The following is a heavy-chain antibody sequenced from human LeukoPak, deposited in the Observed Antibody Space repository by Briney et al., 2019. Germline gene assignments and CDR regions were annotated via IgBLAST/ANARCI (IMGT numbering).Heavy chain of an antibody. CDR1: GYTFTGYY. CDR3: ARVSLSIAAAGLYYFDY. CDR2: INPNSGGT. D-gene: IGHD6-13*01. Sequence: ASVKVSCKASGYTFTGYYMHWVRQAPGQGLEWMGWINPNSGGTNYAQEFQGRVTMTRDTSISTAYMELSSLRSEDTAVYYCARVSLSIAAAGLYYFDYWGQGTLVTVSS. V-gene: IGHV1-2*02. J-gene: IGHJ4*02.